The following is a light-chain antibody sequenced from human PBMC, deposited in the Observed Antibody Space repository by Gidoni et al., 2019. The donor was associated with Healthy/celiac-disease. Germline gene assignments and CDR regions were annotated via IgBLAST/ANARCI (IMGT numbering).Light chain of an antibody. V-gene: IGKV1-33*01. CDR1: QDISHY. Sequence: IQMTQSPSSLSASVGDRVTITCQASQDISHYLNWYQQKPGKAPKLLIYDASNLEKGVPSRFSGSGSGTDFTLTISSLQPEDIATYYCQQYDNLPWTFXQXTKVEIK. CDR3: QQYDNLPWT. CDR2: DAS. J-gene: IGKJ1*01.